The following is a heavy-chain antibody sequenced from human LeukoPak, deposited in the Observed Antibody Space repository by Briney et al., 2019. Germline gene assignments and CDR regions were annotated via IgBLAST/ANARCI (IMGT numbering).Heavy chain of an antibody. CDR1: GRSVSSNRAA. V-gene: IGHV6-1*01. J-gene: IGHJ4*02. CDR3: AREDEVGSTWCHLDY. Sequence: SQTLPLTCPFSGRSVSSNRAAWIWMRQSPSRALEWLGRTYYRSRRYNNYAVSVESRITIITDTSKNQFSLQLNFVTPEDTAVYYCAREDEVGSTWCHLDYWGQGTLVTVSS. D-gene: IGHD6-13*01. CDR2: TYYRSRRYN.